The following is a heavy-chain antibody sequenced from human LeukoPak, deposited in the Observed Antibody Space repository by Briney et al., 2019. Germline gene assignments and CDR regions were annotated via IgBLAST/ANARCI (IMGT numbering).Heavy chain of an antibody. Sequence: GWSLRLSCAASGFTFSSYGMHWVRQAPGKGLEWVAVISYDGSNKYYADSVKGRLTISRDNAKNSLYLQMNSLRAEDTAVYYCAGRPESIAARSPYWGQGTLVTVSS. CDR3: AGRPESIAARSPY. CDR2: ISYDGSNK. D-gene: IGHD6-6*01. CDR1: GFTFSSYG. J-gene: IGHJ4*02. V-gene: IGHV3-30*03.